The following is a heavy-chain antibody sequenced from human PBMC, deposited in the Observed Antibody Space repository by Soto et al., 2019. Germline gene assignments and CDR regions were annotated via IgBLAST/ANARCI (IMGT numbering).Heavy chain of an antibody. J-gene: IGHJ6*02. D-gene: IGHD3-22*01. CDR2: IYTSGST. CDR1: GGSISSYY. CDR3: ARSWYYYDSSEYYYYGMDV. Sequence: SETLSLTCTVSGGSISSYYWSWIRQPAGKGLERIGRIYTSGSTNYNPSLKSRVTMSVDTSKNQFSLKLSSVTAADTAVYYCARSWYYYDSSEYYYYGMDVWGQGTTVTVSS. V-gene: IGHV4-4*07.